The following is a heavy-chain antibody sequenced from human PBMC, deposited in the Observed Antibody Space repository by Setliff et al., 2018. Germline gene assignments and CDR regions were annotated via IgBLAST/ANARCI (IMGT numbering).Heavy chain of an antibody. CDR2: IYPGDSDT. CDR3: SRPAYSSRWYEIKGFDY. Sequence: GESLKISCKAAGYSFTKYWIGWVRQMPRKGLEWMGVIYPGDSDTRYSPSFRGQVTFSADKSISTAYLQWSSLKASDTAIYYCSRPAYSSRWYEIKGFDYWGQGTLVTVSS. J-gene: IGHJ4*02. D-gene: IGHD6-13*01. CDR1: GYSFTKYW. V-gene: IGHV5-51*01.